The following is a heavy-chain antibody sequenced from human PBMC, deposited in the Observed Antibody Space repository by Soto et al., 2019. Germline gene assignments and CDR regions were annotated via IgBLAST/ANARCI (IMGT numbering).Heavy chain of an antibody. CDR2: INAGNGNT. CDR1: GYTFTSYA. CDR3: ARDAVAGLPANPDY. V-gene: IGHV1-3*01. J-gene: IGHJ4*02. Sequence: QVQLVQSGAEVKKPGASVKVSCKASGYTFTSYAMHWVRQAPGQRLEWMGWINAGNGNTKYSQKFQGRVTITRDTXXSTAYMELSSLRSEDTAVYYCARDAVAGLPANPDYWGQGTLVTVSS. D-gene: IGHD6-19*01.